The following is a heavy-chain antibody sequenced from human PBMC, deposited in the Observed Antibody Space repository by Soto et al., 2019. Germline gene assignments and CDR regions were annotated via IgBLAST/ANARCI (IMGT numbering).Heavy chain of an antibody. CDR3: AKGRGYSYGSLDY. CDR1: GFTFSSYG. D-gene: IGHD5-18*01. V-gene: IGHV3-30*18. J-gene: IGHJ4*02. CDR2: ISYDGSNK. Sequence: PGGSLRLSCAASGFTFSSYGMHWVRQAPGKGLEWVAVISYDGSNKYYADSVKGRFTISRDNSKNTLYLQMNSLRAEDTAVYYCAKGRGYSYGSLDYWGQGTLVTVSS.